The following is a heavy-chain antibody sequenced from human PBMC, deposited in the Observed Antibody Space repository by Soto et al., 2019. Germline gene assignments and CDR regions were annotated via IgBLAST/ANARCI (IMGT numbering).Heavy chain of an antibody. Sequence: GGSLRLSCAASGFTFDDYTMHWVRQVPGKGLEWVSLITWDGGKTYYADSVKGRFTISRDNSKNSLYLQMNSLRTEDTALYYCAKTRLRQAVRWENYFDYWGQGTLVTVSS. V-gene: IGHV3-43*01. CDR3: AKTRLRQAVRWENYFDY. J-gene: IGHJ4*02. CDR2: ITWDGGKT. CDR1: GFTFDDYT. D-gene: IGHD1-26*01.